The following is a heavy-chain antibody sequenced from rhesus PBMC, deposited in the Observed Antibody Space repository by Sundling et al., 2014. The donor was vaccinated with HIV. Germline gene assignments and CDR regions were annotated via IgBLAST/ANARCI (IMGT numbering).Heavy chain of an antibody. CDR3: TIGRESGGWNGPFDY. CDR2: INGNTGIT. J-gene: IGHJ4*01. D-gene: IGHD6-25*01. V-gene: IGHV4-80*01. Sequence: QVQLQESGPGLVKPSETLSLTCSVSGVSISSYWWSWIRQSPGKGLEWIGEINGNTGITNYNPSLMSRVTISRDTSKNQFSLKLSSVTAADTAVYYCTIGRESGGWNGPFDYWGQGVLVTVSS. CDR1: GVSISSYW.